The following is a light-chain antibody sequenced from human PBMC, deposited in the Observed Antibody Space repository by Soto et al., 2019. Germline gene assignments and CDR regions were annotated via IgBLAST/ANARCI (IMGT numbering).Light chain of an antibody. V-gene: IGLV2-23*03. J-gene: IGLJ2*01. CDR1: SSDVGSYNL. CDR3: CSYAGSSTFGVV. Sequence: QSALTQPASVSGSPGQSITISCTGTSSDVGSYNLVSWYQQHPGKAPKLMIYEGSKRPSGVSNRFSGSKSGNTASLTISGLQAEDEADYYCCSYAGSSTFGVVFGGGTQLT. CDR2: EGS.